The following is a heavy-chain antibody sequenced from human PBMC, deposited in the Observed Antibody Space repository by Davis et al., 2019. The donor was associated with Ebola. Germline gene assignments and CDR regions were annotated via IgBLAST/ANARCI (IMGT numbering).Heavy chain of an antibody. CDR2: ISSSGSSK. CDR3: AKGPGLLWFGELFDY. Sequence: GESLKISCAASGFSISDYYTSWIRQAPGKGLEWISFISSSGSSKYYADSVKGRFTISRDNSKNTLYLQMNSLRAEDTAVYYCAKGPGLLWFGELFDYWGQGTLVTVSS. CDR1: GFSISDYY. J-gene: IGHJ4*02. V-gene: IGHV3-11*04. D-gene: IGHD3-10*01.